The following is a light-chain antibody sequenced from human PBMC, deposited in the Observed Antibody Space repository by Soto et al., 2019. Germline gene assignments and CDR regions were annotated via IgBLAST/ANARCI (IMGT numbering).Light chain of an antibody. CDR3: QQYGNSPLT. Sequence: EIVLTQSPGTLSLSPGERATLSCRASQSVTSTYLAWYQQKPGQAPRLPIYDVSRRATGIPDRFSGSGSATDFTLTISRLEPEDFAVYYCQQYGNSPLTFGQGTK. CDR2: DVS. V-gene: IGKV3-20*01. J-gene: IGKJ1*01. CDR1: QSVTSTY.